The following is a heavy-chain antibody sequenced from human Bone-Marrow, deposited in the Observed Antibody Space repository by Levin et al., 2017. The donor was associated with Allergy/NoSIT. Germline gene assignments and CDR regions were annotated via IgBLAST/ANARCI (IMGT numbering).Heavy chain of an antibody. V-gene: IGHV4-59*01. CDR1: GDSISRYY. CDR3: ARDAQTSPTRNYGMDV. Sequence: PSETLSLTCTVSGDSISRYYWSWIRQPPGNGLEWIGYIYYSGSTNYNPSLKSRVTISVDTSKNQFSLDLNFVTAADTAVYYCARDAQTSPTRNYGMDVWGQGTTVTVSS. J-gene: IGHJ6*02. CDR2: IYYSGST.